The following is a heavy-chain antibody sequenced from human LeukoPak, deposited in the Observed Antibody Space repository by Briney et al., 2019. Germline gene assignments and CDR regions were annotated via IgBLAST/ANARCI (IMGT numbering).Heavy chain of an antibody. CDR3: ARGSDFWSGYYDY. CDR2: IIPIFGTA. CDR1: GGTFSSYA. Sequence: RRASVKVSCKASGGTFSSYAICWVRQAPGQGLEWMGGIIPIFGTANYAQKFQGRVTITADESTSTAYMELSSLRSEDTAVYYCARGSDFWSGYYDYWGQGTLVTVSS. J-gene: IGHJ4*02. D-gene: IGHD3-3*01. V-gene: IGHV1-69*13.